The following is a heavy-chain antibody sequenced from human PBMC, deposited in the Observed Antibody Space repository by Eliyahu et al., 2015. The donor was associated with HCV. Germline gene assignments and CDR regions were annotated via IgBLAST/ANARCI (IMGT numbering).Heavy chain of an antibody. D-gene: IGHD5-18*01. CDR3: AKDLLTIGGYSYSMDFDY. Sequence: EVQLLESGGGLVQPGGSLXLSCXASGFPFXSXAVXWVRQAPGRGGAGVSGISGSGGRTYYAXSVKGRFTIARDNSKDTXYLQMNSLRAEDTAVYFCAKDLLTIGGYSYSMDFDYWGQGTLVTVSS. V-gene: IGHV3-23*01. CDR1: GFPFXSXA. J-gene: IGHJ4*02. CDR2: ISGSGGRT.